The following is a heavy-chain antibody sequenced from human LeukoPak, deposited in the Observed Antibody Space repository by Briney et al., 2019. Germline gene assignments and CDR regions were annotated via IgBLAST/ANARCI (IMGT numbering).Heavy chain of an antibody. V-gene: IGHV1-2*02. CDR1: GYTFTGYY. J-gene: IGHJ4*02. CDR2: INPNSGGT. Sequence: ASVKVSCKASGYTFTGYYMHWVRQAPGQGLEWMGWINPNSGGTNYAQKFQGRVTMTRDTSISTAYMELSRLRSDDTAVYYCAKDPTGGLSGSYPFDYWGQGTLVTVSS. D-gene: IGHD1-26*01. CDR3: AKDPTGGLSGSYPFDY.